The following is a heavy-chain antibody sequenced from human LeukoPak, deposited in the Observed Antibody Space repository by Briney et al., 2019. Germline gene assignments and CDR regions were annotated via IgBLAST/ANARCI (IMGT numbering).Heavy chain of an antibody. CDR3: AKPDRDIVVVVAATHFQH. CDR1: GFTFSSYS. D-gene: IGHD2-15*01. J-gene: IGHJ1*01. Sequence: GGSLRLSCAASGFTFSSYSMNWARQAPGKGLEWVSYISSSSSTIYYADSVKGRFTISRDNSKNTLYLQMNSLRAEDMAVYYCAKPDRDIVVVVAATHFQHWGQGTLVTVSS. V-gene: IGHV3-48*01. CDR2: ISSSSSTI.